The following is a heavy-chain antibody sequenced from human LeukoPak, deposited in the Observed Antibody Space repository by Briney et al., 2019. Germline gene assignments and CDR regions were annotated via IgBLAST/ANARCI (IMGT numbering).Heavy chain of an antibody. J-gene: IGHJ5*02. CDR3: ARARGSSSWFVDQNPRRNWFDP. V-gene: IGHV6-1*01. Sequence: SQTLSLTCAISGDSVSRNTAGWNWIRQSPSRGLEWLGRTYYRSKWYSDFAPSVRNRITINPDTSKNQFSLQLNSVTPEDTAAYYCARARGSSSWFVDQNPRRNWFDPWGQGTLVTVSS. CDR2: TYYRSKWYS. D-gene: IGHD6-13*01. CDR1: GDSVSRNTAG.